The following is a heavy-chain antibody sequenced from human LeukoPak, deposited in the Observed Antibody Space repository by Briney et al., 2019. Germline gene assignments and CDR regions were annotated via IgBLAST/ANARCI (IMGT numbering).Heavy chain of an antibody. CDR1: GFTFSSYA. CDR2: ISGSGGST. Sequence: GGSLRLSCAAPGFTFSSYAMSWVRQAPGKGLEWVSAISGSGGSTYYADSVKGRFTISRDNSKNTLYLQMNSLRAEDTAVYYCAKTGVILTGSPWFDPWGQGTLVTVSS. V-gene: IGHV3-23*01. J-gene: IGHJ5*02. D-gene: IGHD3-9*01. CDR3: AKTGVILTGSPWFDP.